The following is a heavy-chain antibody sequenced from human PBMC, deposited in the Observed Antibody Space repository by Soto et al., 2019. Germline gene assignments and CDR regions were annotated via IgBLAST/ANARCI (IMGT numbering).Heavy chain of an antibody. J-gene: IGHJ4*02. D-gene: IGHD3-10*01. V-gene: IGHV4-59*01. CDR3: VSYDRQSGRYSLDY. Sequence: SETLSLTCTVSGDSINYYYWSWIRQAPGKGLEWIGYVYYDGSTKYNPSLESRVTMSIDTSKNQFSLKLSSVIAADTAVYYCVSYDRQSGRYSLDYWGQGTLVTVSS. CDR1: GDSINYYY. CDR2: VYYDGST.